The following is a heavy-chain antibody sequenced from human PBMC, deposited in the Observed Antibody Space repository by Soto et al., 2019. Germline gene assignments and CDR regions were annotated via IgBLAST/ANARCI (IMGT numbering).Heavy chain of an antibody. D-gene: IGHD3-22*01. CDR1: GFSLSSTGVG. J-gene: IGHJ4*02. Sequence: HITLKESGPTLVKVTQTVTLTCTFSGFSLSSTGVGVGWIRQPPGKALEGLALINWNDDKRYNPSLKSRLTITKDTSKNQVVLTMTNMDPVDTATYYCARSGHNSGFFYYDYWGQGTLVTVSS. V-gene: IGHV2-5*01. CDR3: ARSGHNSGFFYYDY. CDR2: INWNDDK.